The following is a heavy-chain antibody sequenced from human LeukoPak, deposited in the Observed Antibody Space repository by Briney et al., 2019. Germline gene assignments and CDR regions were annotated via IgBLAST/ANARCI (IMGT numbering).Heavy chain of an antibody. CDR2: ISSNGGST. CDR3: ASSCKLGAFAI. CDR1: GVTFSSYA. V-gene: IGHV3-64*01. Sequence: PGGSLRLSCAASGVTFSSYAMHWVRQAPGKGLEYVSAISSNGGSTYYANSVKGRFTISRDNSKNTLYLQMGSLRAEDMAVYYCASSCKLGAFAIWGRGTMVTVSS. J-gene: IGHJ3*02. D-gene: IGHD2-15*01.